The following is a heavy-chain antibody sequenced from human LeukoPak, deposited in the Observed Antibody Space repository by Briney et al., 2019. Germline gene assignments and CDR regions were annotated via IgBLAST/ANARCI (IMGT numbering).Heavy chain of an antibody. CDR3: TTNDAFDI. CDR2: IKTNTDDATT. V-gene: IGHV3-15*01. Sequence: GGSLRLSCAASGFTFSNAWMNWVRQAPGKGVELVGRIKTNTDDATTYYAAPVTGTFPISSYYSKNTLYLQMNSLKTEDTAVYYCTTNDAFDIWGQGTMVTVSS. J-gene: IGHJ3*02. CDR1: GFTFSNAW.